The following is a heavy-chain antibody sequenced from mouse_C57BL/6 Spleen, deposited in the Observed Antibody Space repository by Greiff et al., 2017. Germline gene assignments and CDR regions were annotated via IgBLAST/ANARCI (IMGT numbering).Heavy chain of an antibody. CDR3: ARHAMDY. V-gene: IGHV1-59*01. J-gene: IGHJ4*01. CDR1: GYTFTSYW. Sequence: VKLKQPGAELVRPGTSVKLSCKASGYTFTSYWMHWVKQRPGQGLEWIGVIDPSDSYTNYNQKFKGKATLTVDTSSSTAYMQLSSLTSEDSAVYYCARHAMDYWGQGTSVTVSS. CDR2: IDPSDSYT.